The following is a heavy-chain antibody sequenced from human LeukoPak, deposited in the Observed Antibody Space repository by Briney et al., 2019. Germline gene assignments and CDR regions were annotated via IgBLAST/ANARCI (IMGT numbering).Heavy chain of an antibody. CDR1: GFTVSHNY. Sequence: GGSLRLSCAASGFTVSHNYMSWVRQAPGKGLEWVSVIYSGGSTYYADSVKGRFTISGDNSKNTFYLQMNSLRAEDTAVYYCAREYGDYANYFDFWGQGTLVTVSS. CDR3: AREYGDYANYFDF. D-gene: IGHD4-17*01. V-gene: IGHV3-53*01. J-gene: IGHJ4*02. CDR2: IYSGGST.